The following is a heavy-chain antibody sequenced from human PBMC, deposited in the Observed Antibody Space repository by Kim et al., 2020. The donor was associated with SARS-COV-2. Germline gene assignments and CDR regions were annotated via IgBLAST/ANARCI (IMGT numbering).Heavy chain of an antibody. Sequence: GGSLRLSCATSGFTLSLYSMNWVRQAPGKGLEWVSHISDFSTTTKYADSVKGRFTISRDNTKNSLYLQMNGLRAEDTAVYYCVRENYWAFDIWGQGQMVT. CDR2: ISDFSTTT. J-gene: IGHJ3*02. CDR1: GFTLSLYS. V-gene: IGHV3-48*04. CDR3: VRENYWAFDI. D-gene: IGHD1-7*01.